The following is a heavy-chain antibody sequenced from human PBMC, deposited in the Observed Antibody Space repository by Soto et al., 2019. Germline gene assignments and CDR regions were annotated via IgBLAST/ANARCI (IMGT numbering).Heavy chain of an antibody. V-gene: IGHV1-18*01. D-gene: IGHD3-3*01. J-gene: IGHJ6*02. CDR3: ARDQGITTFGVYSPYYYGMDV. CDR2: ISTDNGNT. Sequence: QVQLVQSGAEVKKPGASVKVSCKASGYTFTNSGISWVRQAPGQGLEWMGWISTDNGNTNYAQHLQGRVSMTTDTSTSTAYMELRSMRSDDTAVYYCARDQGITTFGVYSPYYYGMDVWGQGTTVTVSS. CDR1: GYTFTNSG.